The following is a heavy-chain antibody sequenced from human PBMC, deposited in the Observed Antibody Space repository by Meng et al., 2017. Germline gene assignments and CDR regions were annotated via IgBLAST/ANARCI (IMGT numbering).Heavy chain of an antibody. V-gene: IGHV1-3*01. Sequence: QGQLVQSGAEVKKPGASVKVSCKASGYTFTSYAMHWVRQAPGQRLEWMGWINAGNGNTKYSQKFQGRVTITRDTSASTAYMELSSLRSEDTAVYYCARDLGAGVVTAINYWGQGTLVTASS. J-gene: IGHJ4*02. CDR2: INAGNGNT. CDR1: GYTFTSYA. D-gene: IGHD2-21*02. CDR3: ARDLGAGVVTAINY.